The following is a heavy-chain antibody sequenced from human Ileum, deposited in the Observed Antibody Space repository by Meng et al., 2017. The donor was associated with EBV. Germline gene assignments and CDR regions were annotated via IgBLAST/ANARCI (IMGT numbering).Heavy chain of an antibody. CDR3: VRTLERGDY. CDR1: GYTFTNYD. CDR2: MNPKTGTA. J-gene: IGHJ4*02. V-gene: IGHV1-8*01. D-gene: IGHD5-24*01. Sequence: QVQLVQSGAEVKKPGASVKVSFKASGYTFTNYDISWVRQATGQGLEWMGWMNPKTGTAHYAQKFQGRVSMTRDTSITTAYMELSSLTSEDTAVYYCVRTLERGDYWGQGTLVTVSS.